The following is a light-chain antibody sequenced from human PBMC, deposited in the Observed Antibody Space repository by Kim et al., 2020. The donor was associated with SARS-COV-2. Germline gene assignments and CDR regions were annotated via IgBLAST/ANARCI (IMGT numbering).Light chain of an antibody. CDR2: YAA. CDR3: QQRNDRPPIT. V-gene: IGKV3-11*01. Sequence: SPGERATLSCRASQSVSSCLAAYQQKPRQPPRLLIYYAATSGAGILPRFRSSGSCTNFSLTTSSREPEEFAVVYCQQRNDRPPITVWQRARMESK. J-gene: IGKJ5*01. CDR1: QSVSSC.